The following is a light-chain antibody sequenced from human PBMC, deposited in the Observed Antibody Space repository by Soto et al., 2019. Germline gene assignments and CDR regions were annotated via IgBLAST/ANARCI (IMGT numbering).Light chain of an antibody. V-gene: IGLV3-21*04. CDR3: QVWDSSSDHVV. Sequence: SYELTQPPSVSVAPGKTARITGGGHNIGSKSVHWYQQKPGQAPVLVIYYDSDRPSGIPERFSGSNSGNTATLTISRVEAGDEADYYCQVWDSSSDHVVFGGGTQLTVL. CDR1: NIGSKS. J-gene: IGLJ2*01. CDR2: YDS.